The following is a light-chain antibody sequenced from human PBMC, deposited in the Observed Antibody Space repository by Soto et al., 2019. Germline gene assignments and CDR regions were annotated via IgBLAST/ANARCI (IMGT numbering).Light chain of an antibody. CDR1: QHVTTTY. Sequence: IVLTQSPATLSLSPGERATLSCTASQHVTTTYIAWYQQKFGQAPRLLIYGASTRATGTPDRFTGGGFGTDFTLTICRVEPEDFAVYYCQQYDSSFTFGGGTKVDIK. CDR3: QQYDSSFT. J-gene: IGKJ4*01. CDR2: GAS. V-gene: IGKV3-20*01.